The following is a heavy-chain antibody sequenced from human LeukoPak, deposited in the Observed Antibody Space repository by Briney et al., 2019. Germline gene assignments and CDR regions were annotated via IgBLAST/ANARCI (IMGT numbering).Heavy chain of an antibody. D-gene: IGHD3-3*01. V-gene: IGHV4-38-2*01. Sequence: SETLSLTCAVSGYSFRSGYYWGWIRQPPGKGLEWIGSIYHSGSTYYNPSLKSRVTISVDTPKNQFSLQLSSVTAADTAVYYCARHTSIFGVVMYFDYWGQGTLVTVSS. CDR2: IYHSGST. J-gene: IGHJ4*02. CDR1: GYSFRSGYY. CDR3: ARHTSIFGVVMYFDY.